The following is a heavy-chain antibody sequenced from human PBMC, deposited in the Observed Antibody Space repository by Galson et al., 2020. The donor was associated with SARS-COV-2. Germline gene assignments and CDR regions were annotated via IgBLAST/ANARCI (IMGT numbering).Heavy chain of an antibody. D-gene: IGHD1-7*01. CDR2: IYWDDDK. J-gene: IGHJ5*02. Sequence: SGPTLVKPTQTLTLTCTFSGFSLSTSGVGVGWIRQPPGKALEWLALIYWDDDKRYSPSLKSRLTITKDTSKNQVVLTMTNMDPVDTATYYCARTGITGTTRGFDPWGQGTLVTVSS. CDR3: ARTGITGTTRGFDP. CDR1: GFSLSTSGVG. V-gene: IGHV2-5*02.